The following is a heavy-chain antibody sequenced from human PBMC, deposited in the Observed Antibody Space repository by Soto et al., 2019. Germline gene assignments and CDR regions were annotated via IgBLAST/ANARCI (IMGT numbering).Heavy chain of an antibody. J-gene: IGHJ3*02. CDR2: IYNSGRY. Sequence: SLTCTVSGGFIWGWIRQSPDKGLEWIGYIYNSGRYNYNPSLESRLTISIDTSKNQFSLRLASVTAADTAVFYCAREADYVGNAFDIWGQGTVVTVSS. D-gene: IGHD3-16*01. CDR1: GGFI. V-gene: IGHV4-4*09. CDR3: AREADYVGNAFDI.